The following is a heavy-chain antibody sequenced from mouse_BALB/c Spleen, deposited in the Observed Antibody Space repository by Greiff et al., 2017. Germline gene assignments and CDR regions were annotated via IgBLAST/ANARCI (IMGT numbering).Heavy chain of an antibody. V-gene: IGHV1-20*02. J-gene: IGHJ3*01. CDR1: GYSFTGYF. CDR2: INPYNGDT. D-gene: IGHD1-1*01. Sequence: EVMLVESGPELVKPGASVKISCKASGYSFTGYFMNWVMQSHGKSLEWIGRINPYNGDTFYNQKFKGKATLTVDKSSSTAHMELRSLASEDSAVYYCARSLYYGSSSFAYWGQGTLVTVSA. CDR3: ARSLYYGSSSFAY.